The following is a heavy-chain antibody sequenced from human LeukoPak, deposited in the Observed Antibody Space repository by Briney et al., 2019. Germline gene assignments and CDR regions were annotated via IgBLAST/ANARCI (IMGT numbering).Heavy chain of an antibody. Sequence: PGGSLRLSCAASGFTFNDHCMSWIRQAPGKELEWLSYTNSGGGNTHHADSVKGRFTMSRDNSKNSVYLQMNGLRDEDTAVYYCAREPVQSQYYDYWGQGTLVTVSS. CDR2: TNSGGGNT. D-gene: IGHD6-6*01. J-gene: IGHJ4*02. CDR3: AREPVQSQYYDY. V-gene: IGHV3-11*06. CDR1: GFTFNDHC.